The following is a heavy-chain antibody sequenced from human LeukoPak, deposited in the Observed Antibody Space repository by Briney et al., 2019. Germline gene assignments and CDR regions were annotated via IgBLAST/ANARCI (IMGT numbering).Heavy chain of an antibody. CDR2: ISYDGSNK. Sequence: GGSLRLSCAASGFTFSSYAMHWVRQAPGKGLEWVAVISYDGSNKYYADSVKGRFTISRDNSKNTLYLQMNSLRAEDTAVYYCARAHCSSTSCYMGHFDYWGQGTLVTVSS. CDR1: GFTFSSYA. D-gene: IGHD2-2*02. J-gene: IGHJ4*02. V-gene: IGHV3-30*01. CDR3: ARAHCSSTSCYMGHFDY.